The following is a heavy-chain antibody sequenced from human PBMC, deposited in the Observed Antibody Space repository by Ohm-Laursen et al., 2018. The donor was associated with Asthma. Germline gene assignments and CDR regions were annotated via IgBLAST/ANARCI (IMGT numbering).Heavy chain of an antibody. Sequence: VKISCKASGGTFSSYAISWVRQAPGQGLEWMGGIIPIFGTANYAQKFQGRVTITADESTSTAYMELSSLRSEDTAVYYCARDRGAAAAGIKNFDYWGQGTLVTVSS. CDR3: ARDRGAAAAGIKNFDY. D-gene: IGHD6-13*01. J-gene: IGHJ4*02. V-gene: IGHV1-69*13. CDR1: GGTFSSYA. CDR2: IIPIFGTA.